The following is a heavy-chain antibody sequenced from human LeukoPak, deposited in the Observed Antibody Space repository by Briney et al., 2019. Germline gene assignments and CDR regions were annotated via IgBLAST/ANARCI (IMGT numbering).Heavy chain of an antibody. CDR1: GFTFSDYY. Sequence: GGSLRPSCAASGFTFSDYYMSWIRQAPGKGLEWLSYINIGGTNTHYADSVKGRFTISRDNAKKSLYLEMTNLRAEDTAVYYCATDGAGFDTWGQGVLVTVSS. CDR3: ATDGAGFDT. V-gene: IGHV3-11*01. J-gene: IGHJ5*02. CDR2: INIGGTNT.